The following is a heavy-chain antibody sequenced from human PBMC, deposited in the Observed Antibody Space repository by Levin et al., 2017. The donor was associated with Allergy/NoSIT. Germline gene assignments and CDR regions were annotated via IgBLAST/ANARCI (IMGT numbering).Heavy chain of an antibody. CDR1: GGSTSNYY. CDR3: ARGNIRGRTYTVWFDP. V-gene: IGHV4-4*07. J-gene: IGHJ5*02. D-gene: IGHD2/OR15-2a*01. CDR2: VHTSGSA. Sequence: SQTLSLTCTVSGGSTSNYYGSWIRQPAGGGLEWIGRVHTSGSADYNPSLKSRVTMSIDTSRNRFSLRLTSVTAAHTAVYYCARGNIRGRTYTVWFDPWGQGTLVTVPS.